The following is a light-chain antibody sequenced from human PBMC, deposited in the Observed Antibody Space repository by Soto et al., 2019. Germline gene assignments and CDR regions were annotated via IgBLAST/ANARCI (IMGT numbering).Light chain of an antibody. CDR1: QSVSSK. Sequence: EIVMTQSPATLSVSPGERATLSCRASQSVSSKLAWYQQKPGQAPRLLIYGASTRATGIPARFSGSGSGTYFTLTISSLQSEDFAIYYCQQYYNWPPWTFGQGTKVGIK. CDR3: QQYYNWPPWT. J-gene: IGKJ1*01. V-gene: IGKV3-15*01. CDR2: GAS.